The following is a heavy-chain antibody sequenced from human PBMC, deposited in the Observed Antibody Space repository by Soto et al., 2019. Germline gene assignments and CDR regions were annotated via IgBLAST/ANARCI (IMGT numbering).Heavy chain of an antibody. CDR2: IFYSGTA. J-gene: IGHJ4*02. Sequence: SETLSLTCTVSGGSISPYYWSWIRQSPGKGLEWLGYIFYSGTANYNPSLKNRVTISVDTSKNQFSLKLSSVTAADTAVYYCASYYDSSGYRFDYWGQGTLVTVSS. V-gene: IGHV4-59*01. CDR3: ASYYDSSGYRFDY. CDR1: GGSISPYY. D-gene: IGHD3-22*01.